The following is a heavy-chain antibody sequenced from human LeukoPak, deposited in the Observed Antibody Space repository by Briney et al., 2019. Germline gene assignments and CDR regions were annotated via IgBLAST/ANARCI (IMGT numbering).Heavy chain of an antibody. J-gene: IGHJ4*02. CDR3: ARAVDVYTYGYGY. CDR1: GFTFSSYG. CDR2: IWYDGSNK. Sequence: GGSLRLSCAASGFTFSSYGMDWVRQAPGKGLEWVAGIWYDGSNKYYADSVKGRFTISRDNSKNTLYLQMNSLRAGDTAVYYCARAVDVYTYGYGYWGQGTLVTVSS. V-gene: IGHV3-33*01. D-gene: IGHD5-18*01.